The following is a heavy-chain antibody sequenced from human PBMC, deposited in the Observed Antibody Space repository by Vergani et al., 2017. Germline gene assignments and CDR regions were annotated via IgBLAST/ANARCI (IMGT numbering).Heavy chain of an antibody. CDR1: GGSISSYY. J-gene: IGHJ4*02. D-gene: IGHD6-13*01. V-gene: IGHV4-59*01. CDR3: AVQTGGIAAAGPYFFDY. CDR2: IYYSGST. Sequence: QLQLQESGPGLVKPSETLSLTCTVSGGSISSYYWSWIRQPPGKGLEWIGYIYYSGSTNYNPSLKSRVTISVDTSKNQFSLKLSSVTAADTAVYYCAVQTGGIAAAGPYFFDYWGQGTLVTVSS.